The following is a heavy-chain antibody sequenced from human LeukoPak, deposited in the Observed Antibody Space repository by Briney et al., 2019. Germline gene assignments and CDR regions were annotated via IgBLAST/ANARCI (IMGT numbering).Heavy chain of an antibody. D-gene: IGHD1-26*01. Sequence: GESLRLSCAASGFTFSGSAMHWVRQASGKGLEWVGRIRSKANSYATAYAASVKGRFTISRDDSMNTAYLQMNILKTEDTAVYYCTKQSTTDWGQGTLVTVSS. CDR1: GFTFSGSA. CDR3: TKQSTTD. V-gene: IGHV3-73*01. J-gene: IGHJ4*02. CDR2: IRSKANSYAT.